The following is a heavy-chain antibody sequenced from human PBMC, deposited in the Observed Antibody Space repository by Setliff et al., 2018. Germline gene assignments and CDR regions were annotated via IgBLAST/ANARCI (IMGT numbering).Heavy chain of an antibody. J-gene: IGHJ4*02. V-gene: IGHV4-61*03. CDR3: ACLQGGGQDF. CDR2: IYSGGTT. Sequence: SETLSLTCTVSGDSISSRTYYWSRIRQPPGKGLELIGYIYSGGTTDSKPSLKSRVNISVDTSKNHVSLKMTSVTAADTAVYYCACLQGGGQDFWGQGTLVTVSS. CDR1: GDSISSRTYY. D-gene: IGHD3-16*01.